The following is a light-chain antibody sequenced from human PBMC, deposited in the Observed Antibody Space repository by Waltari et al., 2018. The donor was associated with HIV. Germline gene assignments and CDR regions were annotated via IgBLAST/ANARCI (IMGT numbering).Light chain of an antibody. J-gene: IGKJ4*01. CDR2: KAS. Sequence: DVRLTQSPSPMSASVGDRLTITCRASQNIGSWLIWYQQKPGKVPNLLIYKASNLESGVPSRFSGSGSGTDFTLTISSLQPDDFGTYYCQQHSSYPITFGGGTKVEI. CDR3: QQHSSYPIT. V-gene: IGKV1-5*03. CDR1: QNIGSW.